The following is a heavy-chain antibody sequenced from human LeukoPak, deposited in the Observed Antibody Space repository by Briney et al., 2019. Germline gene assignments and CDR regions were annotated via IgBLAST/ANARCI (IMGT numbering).Heavy chain of an antibody. CDR3: APSSSWSGGIFDY. D-gene: IGHD6-13*01. CDR2: ISSSSSTI. CDR1: GFTFSSYS. Sequence: GGSLRLSCAASGFTFSSYSMNWVRQAPGKGLEWVSYISSSSSTIYYADSVKGRFTISRDNAKNSLYLQMNSLRAEDTAVYYCAPSSSWSGGIFDYWGQGTLVTVSS. V-gene: IGHV3-48*01. J-gene: IGHJ4*02.